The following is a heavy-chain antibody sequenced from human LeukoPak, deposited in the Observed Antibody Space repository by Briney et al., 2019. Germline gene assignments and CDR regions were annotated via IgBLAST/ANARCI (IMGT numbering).Heavy chain of an antibody. Sequence: PGGSLRLSCAASGFTFSSYAMSWVRQAPGKGLEWVSAISGSGGSTYYADSVKGRLTISRDNSKNTLYLQMNSLRAEDTAVYYCAKDREATIVGLLDYWGQGTLVTVSS. J-gene: IGHJ4*02. D-gene: IGHD5-12*01. CDR1: GFTFSSYA. CDR3: AKDREATIVGLLDY. V-gene: IGHV3-23*01. CDR2: ISGSGGST.